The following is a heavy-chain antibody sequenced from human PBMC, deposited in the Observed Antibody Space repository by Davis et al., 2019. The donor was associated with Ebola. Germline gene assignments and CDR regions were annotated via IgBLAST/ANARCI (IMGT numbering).Heavy chain of an antibody. CDR2: VHSSGTT. D-gene: IGHD1-26*01. Sequence: PGGSLRLSCVVSGDSVGNPTYYWGWIRQPPGMGLEWIGTVHSSGTTHYNSTLKSRVITSMDTSKNQFSLMMNSVTAADTAVYYCARIYAAPYSGTVHYFNFWGQGRLVTVSS. CDR1: GDSVGNPTYY. J-gene: IGHJ4*02. V-gene: IGHV4-39*01. CDR3: ARIYAAPYSGTVHYFNF.